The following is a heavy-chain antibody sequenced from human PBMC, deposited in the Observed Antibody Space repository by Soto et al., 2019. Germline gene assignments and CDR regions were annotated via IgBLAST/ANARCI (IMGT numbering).Heavy chain of an antibody. J-gene: IGHJ4*02. Sequence: QVQLVQSGAEVKKPGSSVKVSCKASGGTFSSYAISWVRQAPGQGLEWMGGIIPIFGTANYAQKFQGRVRIAADESTSTAYMGLSSLRCEDRAVYYCGGEGGGGYSGSEPAGGYFDYWGQGTLVTVSS. V-gene: IGHV1-69*01. CDR3: GGEGGGGYSGSEPAGGYFDY. CDR2: IIPIFGTA. CDR1: GGTFSSYA. D-gene: IGHD5-12*01.